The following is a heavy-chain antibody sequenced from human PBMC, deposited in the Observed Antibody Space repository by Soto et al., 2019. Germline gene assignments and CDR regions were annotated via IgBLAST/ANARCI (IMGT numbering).Heavy chain of an antibody. CDR2: ISSTGSTT. CDR3: GRDQSRYSGYPFDY. J-gene: IGHJ4*02. D-gene: IGHD6-25*01. V-gene: IGHV3-48*01. CDR1: GFTFDTYS. Sequence: EVQLVESGGGLVQPGGSLRLSCAASGFTFDTYSMNWVRQAPGKGLEWVSYISSTGSTTYYADSVKGRFTISRDNAKNSLYLQMSSLRAEDTAVYYCGRDQSRYSGYPFDYWGQGKMVTVSS.